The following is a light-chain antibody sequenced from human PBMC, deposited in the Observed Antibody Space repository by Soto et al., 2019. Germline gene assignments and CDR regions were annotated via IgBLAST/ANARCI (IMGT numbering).Light chain of an antibody. CDR3: AAWDDSLNGYV. Sequence: QSLLTQPPSPSFTPGQRVTISCSGSSSNIGSNTVNWYQQHPGTAPKLLIYSNNQRPSGVPDRFSGSKSGTSASLAISGLQSEDEADYYCAAWDDSLNGYVFGNGTKVTVL. V-gene: IGLV1-44*01. CDR2: SNN. CDR1: SSNIGSNT. J-gene: IGLJ1*01.